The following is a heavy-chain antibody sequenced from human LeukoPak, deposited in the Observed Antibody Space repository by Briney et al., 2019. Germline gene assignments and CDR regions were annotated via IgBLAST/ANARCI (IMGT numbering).Heavy chain of an antibody. Sequence: GASVKVSCKASGYTFTGYYIHWVRQAPGQGLEWMGWINPNSGGTNYAQKFQGRVTMTRDTSISTAYMELSRLRSDDTAVYYCARGDDYYYGSGSYLPASNFDYWGQGTLVTVSS. J-gene: IGHJ4*02. CDR1: GYTFTGYY. V-gene: IGHV1-2*02. CDR3: ARGDDYYYGSGSYLPASNFDY. D-gene: IGHD3-10*01. CDR2: INPNSGGT.